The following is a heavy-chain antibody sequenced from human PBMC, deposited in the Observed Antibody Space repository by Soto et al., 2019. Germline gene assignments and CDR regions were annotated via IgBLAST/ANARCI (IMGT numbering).Heavy chain of an antibody. CDR1: GGSISSYY. Sequence: SETLSLTCTVSGGSISSYYWSWIRQPPGKGLEWIGYIYYSGSTNYNPSLKSRVTISVDTSKKQFSLELYSVTAADTAVYSCAGANYYGSGRYFYFDYWGQGTLVTVSS. V-gene: IGHV4-59*01. J-gene: IGHJ4*02. CDR2: IYYSGST. CDR3: AGANYYGSGRYFYFDY. D-gene: IGHD3-10*01.